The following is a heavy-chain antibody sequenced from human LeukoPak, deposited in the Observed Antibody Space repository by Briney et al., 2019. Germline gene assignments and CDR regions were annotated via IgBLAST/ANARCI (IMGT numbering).Heavy chain of an antibody. CDR3: AKDPYDSSGYFSFDY. D-gene: IGHD3-22*01. J-gene: IGHJ4*02. V-gene: IGHV3-23*01. Sequence: PGGSLRLSCAASGFTFSTYTMNWVRQAPGKGLEWVSAISGSGGSTYYADSVKGRFTISRDNSKNTLYLQMNSLRAEDTAVYYCAKDPYDSSGYFSFDYWGQGTLVTVSS. CDR1: GFTFSTYT. CDR2: ISGSGGST.